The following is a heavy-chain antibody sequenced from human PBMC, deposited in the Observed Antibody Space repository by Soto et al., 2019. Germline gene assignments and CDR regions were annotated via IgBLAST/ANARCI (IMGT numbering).Heavy chain of an antibody. V-gene: IGHV4-34*01. D-gene: IGHD2-2*01. CDR3: ARETAGYCSSTSCYEGWFDP. Sequence: PSETLSLTCAVYGGSFSGYYWSWIRQPPGKGLEWIGEINHSGSTNYNPSLKSRVTISVDTSKNQFSLKLSSVAAADTAVYYCARETAGYCSSTSCYEGWFDPWGQGTLVTVSS. CDR1: GGSFSGYY. CDR2: INHSGST. J-gene: IGHJ5*02.